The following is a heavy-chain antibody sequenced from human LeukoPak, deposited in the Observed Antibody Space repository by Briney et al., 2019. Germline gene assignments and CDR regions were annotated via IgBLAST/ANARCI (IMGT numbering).Heavy chain of an antibody. CDR1: GFTFSSYA. J-gene: IGHJ3*02. Sequence: SGGSLRLSCAASGFTFSSYAMHWVRQAPGKGLEWVAVISYDGSNKYYADSVKGRFTISRDNSKNTLYLQMNSLRAEDTAVYYCTTDQGLIAAAAHGAFDIWGQGTMVTVSS. D-gene: IGHD6-13*01. CDR2: ISYDGSNK. CDR3: TTDQGLIAAAAHGAFDI. V-gene: IGHV3-30-3*01.